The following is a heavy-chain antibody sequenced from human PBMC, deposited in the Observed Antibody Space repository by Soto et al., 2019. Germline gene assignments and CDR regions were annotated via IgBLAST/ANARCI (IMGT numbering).Heavy chain of an antibody. CDR1: GGRFSSYA. Sequence: SVKGSCKASGGRFSSYAVSRGRQAPGQGLEWMGGIIPIFGTANYAQKFQGRVTITADESTSTAYMELSSLRSEDTAVYYCASIVDTAMGYYYYGMDVWGQATTVTVSS. CDR2: IIPIFGTA. V-gene: IGHV1-69*13. CDR3: ASIVDTAMGYYYYGMDV. D-gene: IGHD5-18*01. J-gene: IGHJ6*02.